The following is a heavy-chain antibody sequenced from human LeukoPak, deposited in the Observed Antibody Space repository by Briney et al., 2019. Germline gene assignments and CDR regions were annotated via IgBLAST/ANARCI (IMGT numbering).Heavy chain of an antibody. CDR1: GGSFSGYY. D-gene: IGHD5-12*01. CDR2: INHSGST. Sequence: PSETLSLTCAVYGGSFSGYYWSWIRQPPGKGLEWIGEINHSGSTNYNPSLKSRVTISVDTSKSQFSLKLSSVTAADTAVYYCARGGPYMVALGTWGQGTLVTVSS. CDR3: ARGGPYMVALGT. J-gene: IGHJ5*02. V-gene: IGHV4-34*01.